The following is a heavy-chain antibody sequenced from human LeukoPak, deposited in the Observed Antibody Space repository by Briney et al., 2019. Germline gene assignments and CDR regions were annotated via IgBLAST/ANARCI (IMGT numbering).Heavy chain of an antibody. Sequence: SETLSLTCAVYGGSFSGYYWSWIRQPPGKGLEWIGEINHSGSTNYNPSLKRRVTISVDTSKNQFSLKLSSVTAAYTAVYYCARRSPSSDIVVVPAAIRSTNWFDPWGQGTLVTVSS. V-gene: IGHV4-34*01. J-gene: IGHJ5*02. CDR3: ARRSPSSDIVVVPAAIRSTNWFDP. CDR1: GGSFSGYY. D-gene: IGHD2-2*02. CDR2: INHSGST.